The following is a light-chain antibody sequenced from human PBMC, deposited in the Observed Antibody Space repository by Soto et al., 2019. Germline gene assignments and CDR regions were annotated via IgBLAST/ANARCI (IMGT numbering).Light chain of an antibody. CDR2: KAS. V-gene: IGKV1-5*03. Sequence: DIQMTQSPSTLSASIGDRVTITCRASQSISSWLAWYQQKPGKAPKVLIYKASVLETGVPSRFSGSGSGTEFTLSIRSLQPDDFATYYCLQYDTFWTFGQGTMVEIK. CDR1: QSISSW. J-gene: IGKJ1*01. CDR3: LQYDTFWT.